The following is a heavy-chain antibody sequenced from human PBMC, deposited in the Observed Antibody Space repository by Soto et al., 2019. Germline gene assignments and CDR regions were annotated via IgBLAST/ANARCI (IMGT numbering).Heavy chain of an antibody. V-gene: IGHV4-30-4*01. CDR1: GGSISSGDYY. J-gene: IGHJ4*02. CDR3: ATQGRYDSWSGYDGFVY. CDR2: IYYSGST. D-gene: IGHD3-3*01. Sequence: PSETLSLTCTVSGGSISSGDYYWSWIRQPPGKGLEWIGYIYYSGSTYYNPSLKSRVTISVDTSKNQFSLKLSSVTAADTAVYYCATQGRYDSWSGYDGFVYWGQGTLVTVSS.